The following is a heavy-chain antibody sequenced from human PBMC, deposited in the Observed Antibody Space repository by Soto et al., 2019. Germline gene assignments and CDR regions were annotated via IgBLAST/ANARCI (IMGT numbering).Heavy chain of an antibody. CDR3: ARGLITGSSYSGGWYYFDH. CDR2: INDSGST. CDR1: GGSFSGYI. J-gene: IGHJ4*02. D-gene: IGHD1-26*01. V-gene: IGHV4-34*02. Sequence: QVQLQQWGGGLLKPSETLSLNCAVHGGSFSGYIWTWIRQPPGKGLQWIGQINDSGSTYYNPSLXSRVIISMHTSXEXFAXELTSVTAADTAVYYCARGLITGSSYSGGWYYFDHWGQGTQVTVSS.